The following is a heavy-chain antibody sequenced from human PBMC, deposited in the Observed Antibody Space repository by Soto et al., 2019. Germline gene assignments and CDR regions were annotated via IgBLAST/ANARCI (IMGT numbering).Heavy chain of an antibody. D-gene: IGHD1-1*01. J-gene: IGHJ6*02. CDR1: GFSLSSYD. CDR3: GRAQSRNWNARGYGIDV. Sequence: EVRLVESGGGLLQPGTSVRLSCAAPGFSLSSYDLHWVRQVSEKRLEWVAFFGSGGDRHYSASVKGRFTISRDSAKKSFYLQMNSLKVGDTAVYYCGRAQSRNWNARGYGIDVWGQGTTVIVSS. V-gene: IGHV3-13*04. CDR2: FGSGGDR.